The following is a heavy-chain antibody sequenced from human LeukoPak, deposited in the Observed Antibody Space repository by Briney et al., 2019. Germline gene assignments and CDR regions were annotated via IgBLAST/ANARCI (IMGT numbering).Heavy chain of an antibody. J-gene: IGHJ5*02. Sequence: SETLSLTCTVSGGSISSSSYYWGWIRQPPGKGLEWVGEINHSGSTNYNPSLKSRVTISVDTSKNQFSLKLSSVTAADTAVYYCARGNNWFDPWGQGTLVTVSS. CDR3: ARGNNWFDP. CDR2: INHSGST. V-gene: IGHV4-39*07. D-gene: IGHD3-10*01. CDR1: GGSISSSSYY.